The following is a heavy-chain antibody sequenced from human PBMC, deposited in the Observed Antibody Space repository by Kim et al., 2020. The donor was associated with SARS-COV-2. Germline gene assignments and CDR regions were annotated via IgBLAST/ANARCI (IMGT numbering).Heavy chain of an antibody. Sequence: YAQKFQERVTITRDRSTSTAYMGLSSLRSEDTAVYYCAADPGGGNFQIDYWGQGTLVTVSS. J-gene: IGHJ4*02. V-gene: IGHV1-58*01. CDR3: AADPGGGNFQIDY. D-gene: IGHD2-21*02.